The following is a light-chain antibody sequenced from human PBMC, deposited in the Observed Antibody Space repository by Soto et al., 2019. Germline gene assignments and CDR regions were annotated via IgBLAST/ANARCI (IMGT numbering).Light chain of an antibody. CDR1: QSISSW. J-gene: IGKJ3*01. V-gene: IGKV1-5*03. CDR2: KAS. Sequence: DIQMTQSPSTLSASVGERVTITCRASQSISSWLAWYQQKPGKAPKLLIYKASSLESGVPSRFSGSGSGTEFTLTISSLQPDDFATYYCQQYVSYPFTFGPGTKVDIK. CDR3: QQYVSYPFT.